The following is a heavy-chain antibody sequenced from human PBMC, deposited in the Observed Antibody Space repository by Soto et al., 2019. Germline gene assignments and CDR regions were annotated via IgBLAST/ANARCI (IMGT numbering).Heavy chain of an antibody. CDR1: GGSISSYY. J-gene: IGHJ3*02. CDR2: IYYSGST. D-gene: IGHD6-19*01. V-gene: IGHV4-59*01. Sequence: SETLSLTCTVSGGSISSYYWSWIRQPPGKGLEWIGYIYYSGSTNYDPSLKSRVTISVDTSKNQFSLKLSSVTAADTAVYYCARRIKRWLRSDAFDIWGQGTMVTVSS. CDR3: ARRIKRWLRSDAFDI.